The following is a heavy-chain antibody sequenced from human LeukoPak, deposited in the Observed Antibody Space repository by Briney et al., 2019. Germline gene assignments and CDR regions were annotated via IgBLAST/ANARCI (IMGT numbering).Heavy chain of an antibody. V-gene: IGHV3-23*01. Sequence: GGSLRLSCAASGFTFSSYAMSWVRQAPGKGLEWVSAISGSGGSTYYADSVKGRFTISRDNSKNTLYLQMNSLRAEDTAVYYCAKLGLYYYDSSGYDLADAFDIWGQGTMVTVSS. CDR1: GFTFSSYA. D-gene: IGHD3-22*01. CDR2: ISGSGGST. J-gene: IGHJ3*02. CDR3: AKLGLYYYDSSGYDLADAFDI.